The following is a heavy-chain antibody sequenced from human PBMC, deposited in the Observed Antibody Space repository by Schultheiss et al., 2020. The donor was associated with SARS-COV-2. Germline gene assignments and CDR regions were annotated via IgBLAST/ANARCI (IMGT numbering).Heavy chain of an antibody. D-gene: IGHD2-2*01. J-gene: IGHJ3*01. Sequence: SETLSLTCTVSGGSVSSSSYYWGWIRQPPGKGLEWIAYLYHSGNTKYNPSLKSRVTISVDTSKNQFSLKLSSVTAADTAVYYCARWGAESSPSCHGFDLWGQGTMVTVSS. CDR1: GGSVSSSSYY. V-gene: IGHV4-61*01. CDR2: LYHSGNT. CDR3: ARWGAESSPSCHGFDL.